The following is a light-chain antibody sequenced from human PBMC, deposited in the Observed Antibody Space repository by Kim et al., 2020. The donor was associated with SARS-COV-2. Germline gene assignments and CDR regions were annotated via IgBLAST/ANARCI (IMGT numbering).Light chain of an antibody. CDR3: QQLNSYPPMYT. J-gene: IGKJ2*01. CDR1: QAISGY. CDR2: ATS. V-gene: IGKV1-9*01. Sequence: DIQLTQSPSFLSASVGDRVTITCRASQAISGYLVWYQQKPGKAPKLLIYATSTLQSGVPSRFSGSGSGTEFTLTISSLQPEDFATYYCQQLNSYPPMYTFGQGTKLEI.